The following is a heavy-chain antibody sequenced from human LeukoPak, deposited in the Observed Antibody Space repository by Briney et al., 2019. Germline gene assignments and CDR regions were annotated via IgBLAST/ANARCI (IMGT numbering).Heavy chain of an antibody. J-gene: IGHJ4*02. CDR2: IYPGDSDT. CDR1: GSRFTSYW. CDR3: ARLRSSGWSDY. D-gene: IGHD6-19*01. V-gene: IGHV5-51*01. Sequence: GGSLQISCQGSGSRFTSYWIGWVRQMPGKGLEWMGIIYPGDSDTRYSPSFQGQVTISADKSISTAYLQWSSLKASDTAMYYCARLRSSGWSDYWGQGTLVTVSS.